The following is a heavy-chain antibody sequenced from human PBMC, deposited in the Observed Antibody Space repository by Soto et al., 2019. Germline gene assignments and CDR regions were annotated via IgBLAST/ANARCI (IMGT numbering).Heavy chain of an antibody. J-gene: IGHJ6*02. CDR2: IIASGATT. CDR3: AKEDIVVETTITRKYYYYGMDV. D-gene: IGHD2-21*02. CDR1: EFTFSAYA. Sequence: GGSLRLSCAASEFTFSAYAMNWVRQAPGKGLEWVSSIIASGATTYYADSVKGRFTISRDNSKNTLSLQMNSLRAEDTAVYYCAKEDIVVETTITRKYYYYGMDVWGHGTMVTVSS. V-gene: IGHV3-23*01.